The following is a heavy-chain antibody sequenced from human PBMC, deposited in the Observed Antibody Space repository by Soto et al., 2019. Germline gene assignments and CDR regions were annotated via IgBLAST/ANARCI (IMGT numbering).Heavy chain of an antibody. D-gene: IGHD2-21*01. J-gene: IGHJ6*01. CDR2: IYYSGNT. V-gene: IGHV4-30-4*01. CDR1: VGSINSGYYY. CDR3: ASYSLYGMDV. Sequence: NPSETLSVTCFFSVGSINSGYYYWSWIRQPPGKGLEWIGNIYYSGNTYYNPSLKSRLIISIDTSKKQFSLKVGSVTAADTAVYYCASYSLYGMDVWGQGTPVTVSS.